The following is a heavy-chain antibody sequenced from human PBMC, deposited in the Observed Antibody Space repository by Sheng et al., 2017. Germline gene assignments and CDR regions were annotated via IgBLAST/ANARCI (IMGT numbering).Heavy chain of an antibody. CDR2: ISYDGSNK. CDR3: ARDYVRGVIITPGY. Sequence: QVQLVESGGGVVQPGRSLRLSCAASGFTFSSYAMHWVRQAPGKGLEWVAVISYDGSNKYYADSVKGRFTISRDNSKNTLYLQMNSLRAEDTAVYYCARDYVRGVIITPGYWGQGTLVTVSS. D-gene: IGHD3-10*02. CDR1: GFTFSSYA. J-gene: IGHJ4*02. V-gene: IGHV3-30*04.